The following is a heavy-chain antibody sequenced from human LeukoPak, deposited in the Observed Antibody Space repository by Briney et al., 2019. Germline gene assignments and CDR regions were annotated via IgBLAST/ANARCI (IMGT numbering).Heavy chain of an antibody. D-gene: IGHD3-16*01. CDR1: GGSFSDYY. V-gene: IGHV4-34*01. CDR2: VNHSGST. CDR3: ARVWGDAFDI. J-gene: IGHJ3*02. Sequence: SETLSLTCAVYGGSFSDYYWSWIRQPPGKGLEWIGEVNHSGSTNHNPSLKSRVTISVDTSKNQFSLKLSSVTAADTAVYYCARVWGDAFDIWGQGTMVTVSS.